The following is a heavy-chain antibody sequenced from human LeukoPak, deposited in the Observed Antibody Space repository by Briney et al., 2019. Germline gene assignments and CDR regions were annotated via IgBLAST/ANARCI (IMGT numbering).Heavy chain of an antibody. CDR1: GYTFTDYY. CDR3: ASLYSGYDHEPQYSSGWYPFDY. V-gene: IGHV1-69-2*01. CDR2: VDPEDGET. J-gene: IGHJ4*02. Sequence: ASVKVSCKVSGYTFTDYYMHWVQQAPGKGLEWMGLVDPEDGETIYAQKFQGRVTMTRDTSTSTVYMELSSLRSEDTAVYYCASLYSGYDHEPQYSSGWYPFDYWGQGTLVTVSS. D-gene: IGHD6-19*01.